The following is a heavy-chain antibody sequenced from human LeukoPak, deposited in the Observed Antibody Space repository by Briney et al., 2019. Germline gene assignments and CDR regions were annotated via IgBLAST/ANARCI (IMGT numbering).Heavy chain of an antibody. CDR1: GFTSDDYG. D-gene: IGHD3-3*01. V-gene: IGHV3-23*01. CDR3: AKAEYYDFWSGLDAFDI. Sequence: GGSLRLSCAASGFTSDDYGMSWVRQAPGKGLEWVSAISGSGGSTYYADSVKGRFTITRDNSKNTLYLQMNSLRAEDTAVYYCAKAEYYDFWSGLDAFDIWGQGTMVTVSS. J-gene: IGHJ3*02. CDR2: ISGSGGST.